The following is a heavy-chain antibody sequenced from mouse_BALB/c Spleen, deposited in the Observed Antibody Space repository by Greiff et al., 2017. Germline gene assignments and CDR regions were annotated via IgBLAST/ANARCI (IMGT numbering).Heavy chain of an antibody. CDR3: AISGYGNDYAMDY. J-gene: IGHJ4*01. CDR2: IDPANGNT. CDR1: GFNIKDTY. V-gene: IGHV14-3*02. Sequence: EVQLQQSGAELVKPGASVKLSCTASGFNIKDTYMHWVKQRPEQGLEWIGRIDPANGNTKYDPKFQGKATITADTSSNTAYLQLSSLTSEDTAVYYCAISGYGNDYAMDYWGQGTSVTVSS. D-gene: IGHD2-10*02.